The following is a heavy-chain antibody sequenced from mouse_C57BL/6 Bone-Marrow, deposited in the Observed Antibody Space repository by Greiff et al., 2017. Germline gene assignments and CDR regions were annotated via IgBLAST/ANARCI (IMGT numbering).Heavy chain of an antibody. CDR1: GFTFSSYA. CDR3: ARSVVATDYFDY. D-gene: IGHD1-1*01. Sequence: EVMLVESGGGLVKPGGSLKLSCAASGFTFSSYAMSWVRQTPDKRLEWVATISDGGSYTYYPDNVKGRFTISRDNAKNNLYLQMSHLKSEDTAMYYCARSVVATDYFDYWGQGTTLTVSS. V-gene: IGHV5-4*03. CDR2: ISDGGSYT. J-gene: IGHJ2*01.